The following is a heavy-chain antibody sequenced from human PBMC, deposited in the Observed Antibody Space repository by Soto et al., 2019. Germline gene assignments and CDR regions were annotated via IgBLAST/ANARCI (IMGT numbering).Heavy chain of an antibody. CDR3: ARDQTVAGTSYYYAMDV. D-gene: IGHD6-19*01. V-gene: IGHV4-30-4*01. CDR1: GDSISRGDYY. CDR2: IYYSGST. J-gene: IGHJ6*02. Sequence: PSETLSLTCTVSGDSISRGDYYWTWIRQPPGKGLEWIGYIYYSGSTYYNPSLKSRVTISVDTSKNQFSLKLSSVTAADTAVYYCARDQTVAGTSYYYAMDVWGQGTTVTVS.